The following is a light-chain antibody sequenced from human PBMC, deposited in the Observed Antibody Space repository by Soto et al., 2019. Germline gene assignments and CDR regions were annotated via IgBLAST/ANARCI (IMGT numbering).Light chain of an antibody. CDR3: QQYSSSPQT. CDR2: AAS. J-gene: IGKJ1*01. Sequence: IGLTQFPGTLSLSPGERATLSCRASQTVSSSFLAWYQQTPGQAPRLLIYAASSRATGIPDRFSGSGSGTDFTLTISRLEPEDFAVYYCQQYSSSPQTFGQGTKVDIK. CDR1: QTVSSSF. V-gene: IGKV3-20*01.